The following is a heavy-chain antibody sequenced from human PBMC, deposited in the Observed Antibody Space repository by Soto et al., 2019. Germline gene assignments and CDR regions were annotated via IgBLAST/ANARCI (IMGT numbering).Heavy chain of an antibody. V-gene: IGHV3-33*01. CDR3: ARDLGDEYPGYYYRLAV. D-gene: IGHD3-16*01. CDR2: IWYDGSNK. CDR1: GFTFSSDG. J-gene: IGHJ6*01. Sequence: GGSLRLSCAASGFTFSSDGMHWVRQAPGKGLEWVAVIWYDGSNKYYADSVKGRFTISRDNSKNTLYLQMNSLRAEDTAVYYCARDLGDEYPGYYYRLAVSAQGTTVPVSS.